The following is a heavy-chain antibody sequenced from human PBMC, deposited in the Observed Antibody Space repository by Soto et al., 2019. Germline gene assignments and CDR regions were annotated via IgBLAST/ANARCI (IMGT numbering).Heavy chain of an antibody. D-gene: IGHD1-26*01. Sequence: EVQLLESGGGLVQPGGSLRLSCAGSGFTFSSYAMSWVRQAPGKGLEWVSVISDSGGSTYYADSVKGRFTISRDNSKNTLYLQMNSLRAEDTAVYYCAKGAVGYNWFDPWGQGTLVTVSS. CDR1: GFTFSSYA. CDR2: ISDSGGST. CDR3: AKGAVGYNWFDP. V-gene: IGHV3-23*01. J-gene: IGHJ5*02.